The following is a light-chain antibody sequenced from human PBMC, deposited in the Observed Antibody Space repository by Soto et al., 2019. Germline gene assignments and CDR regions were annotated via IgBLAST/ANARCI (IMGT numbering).Light chain of an antibody. CDR3: QQANSFPYT. CDR1: QGISSW. Sequence: DLPMTQSPSSVSASVGDRVTITCRASQGISSWLDWYQQKPGKAPKLLIYAASSWQSGVPSRFSGSGSGTDFTLTISSLQPEDFAAYYCQQANSFPYTFGQGTKLEIK. CDR2: AAS. J-gene: IGKJ2*01. V-gene: IGKV1D-12*01.